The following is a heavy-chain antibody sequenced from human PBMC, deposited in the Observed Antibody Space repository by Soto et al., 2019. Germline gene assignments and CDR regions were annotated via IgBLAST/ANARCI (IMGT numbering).Heavy chain of an antibody. CDR2: IKQDGSEK. J-gene: IGHJ6*02. V-gene: IGHV3-7*05. Sequence: PGGSLRLSCAASGFTFSSYWMSWVRQAPGKGLEWVANIKQDGSEKYYVDSVKGRFTISRDNAKNSLYLQMNSLRAEDTAVYYCARAEYGGPYYYYYGMDVWGQGTTVTVSS. CDR3: ARAEYGGPYYYYYGMDV. CDR1: GFTFSSYW. D-gene: IGHD2-15*01.